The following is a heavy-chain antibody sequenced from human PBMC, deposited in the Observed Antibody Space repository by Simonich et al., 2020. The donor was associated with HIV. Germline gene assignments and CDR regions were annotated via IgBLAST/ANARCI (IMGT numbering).Heavy chain of an antibody. D-gene: IGHD3-16*01. CDR2: ISYDGSNK. J-gene: IGHJ4*02. CDR1: GFTFSSYA. Sequence: QVQLVESGGGVVQPGRSLRLSCAAFGFTFSSYALPGVRQAPGKGLEWVAVISYDGSNKYYADSVKGRFTISRDNSKNTLYLQMNSLRAEDTAVYYCASGGSISSVWADDYWGQGTLVTVSS. V-gene: IGHV3-30*07. CDR3: ASGGSISSVWADDY.